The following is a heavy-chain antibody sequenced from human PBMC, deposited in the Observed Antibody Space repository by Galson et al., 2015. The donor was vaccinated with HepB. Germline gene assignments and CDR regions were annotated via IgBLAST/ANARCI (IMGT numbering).Heavy chain of an antibody. CDR2: ISSSSFTI. D-gene: IGHD3-3*02. CDR1: GFNYSIYS. V-gene: IGHV3-48*02. CDR3: ATLAPDDY. J-gene: IGHJ4*02. Sequence: SLRLDCVAYGFNYSIYSMNWAREAPGKGLECVSYISSSSFTISYADSVKGRVTISRDYAKNSLYLQMNSLRDEDTAVYYCATLAPDDYWGQGTLVTVSS.